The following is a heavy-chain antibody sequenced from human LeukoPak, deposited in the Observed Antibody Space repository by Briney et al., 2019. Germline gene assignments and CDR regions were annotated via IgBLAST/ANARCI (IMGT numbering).Heavy chain of an antibody. CDR3: ARVPSSGSIPMLLGAPVD. Sequence: ASVKVSCKASGYSFSNYDINWVRQATGQGFEWMGWMNPNSGDTGYAQKFQGRVTVTRNTSIATAYMELSSLRSDDTAVYYCARVPSSGSIPMLLGAPVDWGQGTLLTVSS. CDR1: GYSFSNYD. CDR2: MNPNSGDT. V-gene: IGHV1-8*03. D-gene: IGHD3-10*01. J-gene: IGHJ4*02.